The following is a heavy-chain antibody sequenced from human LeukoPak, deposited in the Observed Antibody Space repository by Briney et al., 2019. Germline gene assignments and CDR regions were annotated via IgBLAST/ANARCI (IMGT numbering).Heavy chain of an antibody. Sequence: ASVKVSCKASGYTFTSYGISWVRQAPGQGLEWMGWISAYNGNTNYAQKLQGRVTMTTDTSTSTAYMELRSLRSDDTAVYYCARDLYQQQLVRSNWFDPWGQGTLVTVSS. V-gene: IGHV1-18*01. J-gene: IGHJ5*02. CDR3: ARDLYQQQLVRSNWFDP. CDR1: GYTFTSYG. CDR2: ISAYNGNT. D-gene: IGHD6-13*01.